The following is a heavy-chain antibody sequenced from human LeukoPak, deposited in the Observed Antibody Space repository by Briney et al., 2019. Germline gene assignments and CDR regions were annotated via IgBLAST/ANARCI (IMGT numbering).Heavy chain of an antibody. CDR2: ISGSGGST. CDR3: ARVGREMATMTYWFDS. J-gene: IGHJ5*01. Sequence: GGSLRLSCAASGFTFSSYAMSWVRQAPGKGLEWVSAISGSGGSTYYADSVKGRFAISRDNSKNTLYLQMNSLRPEDTAVYYCARVGREMATMTYWFDSWGQGTLVTVSS. V-gene: IGHV3-23*01. CDR1: GFTFSSYA. D-gene: IGHD5-24*01.